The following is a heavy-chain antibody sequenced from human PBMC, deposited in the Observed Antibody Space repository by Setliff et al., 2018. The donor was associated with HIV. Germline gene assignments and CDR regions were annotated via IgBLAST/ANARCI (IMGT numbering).Heavy chain of an antibody. CDR2: IYPGDSDT. CDR3: ARHGQYGSGSYYNRPFDY. V-gene: IGHV5-51*01. D-gene: IGHD3-10*01. Sequence: PGESLKISCKGSGYTFTSYWIAWVRQMPGKGLECVGIIYPGDSDTRNSPSFQGQVTISADKSLSTAYLQWSSLKASDTAMYYCARHGQYGSGSYYNRPFDYWGQGTLVTVYS. CDR1: GYTFTSYW. J-gene: IGHJ4*02.